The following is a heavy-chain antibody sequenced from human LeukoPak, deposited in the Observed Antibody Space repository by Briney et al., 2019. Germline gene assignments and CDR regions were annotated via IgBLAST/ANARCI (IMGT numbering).Heavy chain of an antibody. CDR1: GFTFSSYW. CDR2: INSDGSST. Sequence: GGSLRLSCAASGFTFSSYWMHWVRQAPGKGLVWVSRINSDGSSTSYADSVKGRFTISRDSAKNTLYLQMNSLRAEDTAVYYCHFGDYFPLDIWGQGTMVTVSS. J-gene: IGHJ3*02. CDR3: HFGDYFPLDI. D-gene: IGHD4-17*01. V-gene: IGHV3-74*01.